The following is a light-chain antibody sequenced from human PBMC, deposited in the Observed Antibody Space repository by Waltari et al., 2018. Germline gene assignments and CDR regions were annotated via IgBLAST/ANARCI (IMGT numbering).Light chain of an antibody. Sequence: EIVMTQSPATLSVSPGGRATLSCRASQSVSRNLAWYQLNPGQAPRLVISDASTRATGIPARFSGSGSGTEFTLTISGVQSGDFAVYYCQQYDNWPPMYTFGQGTKLEIK. CDR1: QSVSRN. J-gene: IGKJ2*01. CDR2: DAS. V-gene: IGKV3-15*01. CDR3: QQYDNWPPMYT.